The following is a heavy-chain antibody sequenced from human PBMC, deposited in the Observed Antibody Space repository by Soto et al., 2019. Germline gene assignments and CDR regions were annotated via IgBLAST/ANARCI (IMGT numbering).Heavy chain of an antibody. CDR1: GFTFSSYS. CDR2: ISSSSSYI. V-gene: IGHV3-21*01. Sequence: PGGSLRLSCAASGFTFSSYSMNWVRQAPGKGLEWVSSISSSSSYIYYADSVKGRFTISRDNAKNSLYLQMNSLRAEDMAVYYCASAGYSSSWSRGYFDYWGQGTLVTVSS. J-gene: IGHJ4*02. CDR3: ASAGYSSSWSRGYFDY. D-gene: IGHD6-13*01.